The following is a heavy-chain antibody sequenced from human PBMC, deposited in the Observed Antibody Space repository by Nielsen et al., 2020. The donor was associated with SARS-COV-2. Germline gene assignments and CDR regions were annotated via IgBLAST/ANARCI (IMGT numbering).Heavy chain of an antibody. CDR3: ARDRPGYSSGWRFGHDY. Sequence: SVKVSCKASGGTFSSYAISWVRQAPGQGLEWMGGIIPLFGTANYAQKFQGRVTITADESTSTAYMELSSLRSEDTAVYYCARDRPGYSSGWRFGHDYWGQGTLVTVSS. CDR2: IIPLFGTA. V-gene: IGHV1-69*13. D-gene: IGHD6-19*01. J-gene: IGHJ4*02. CDR1: GGTFSSYA.